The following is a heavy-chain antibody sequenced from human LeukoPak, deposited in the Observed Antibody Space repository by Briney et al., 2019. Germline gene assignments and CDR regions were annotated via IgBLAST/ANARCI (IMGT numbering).Heavy chain of an antibody. D-gene: IGHD4-17*01. CDR2: INAADNT. V-gene: IGHV1-3*01. CDR3: AHLLDYSDNRLDF. J-gene: IGHJ4*02. Sequence: ASVKVSCKASGYTFTTYAIHWVRQAPGQRLEWMGWINAADNTKYSQKFQGRVTFTRDTSASTAYMELSSLRSEDTAIYFCAHLLDYSDNRLDFWGQGTLVTVSS. CDR1: GYTFTTYA.